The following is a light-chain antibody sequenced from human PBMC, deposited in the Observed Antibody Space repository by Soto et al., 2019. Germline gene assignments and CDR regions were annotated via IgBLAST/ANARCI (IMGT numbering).Light chain of an antibody. CDR3: QQYNSWPT. Sequence: EIIMTQSPATLSVSPWEGATLSCRTSHSISTNLAWYQHKRGQSPRLLVYGASTRATGVPARFSGSGSGAEFTISISSLQSEDFAVYYCQQYNSWPTFGGGTKVEIK. V-gene: IGKV3-15*01. CDR1: HSISTN. CDR2: GAS. J-gene: IGKJ4*01.